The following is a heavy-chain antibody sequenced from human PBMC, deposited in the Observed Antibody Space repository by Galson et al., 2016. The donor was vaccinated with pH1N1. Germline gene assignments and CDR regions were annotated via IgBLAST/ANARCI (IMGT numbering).Heavy chain of an antibody. Sequence: SVKVSCKAFGGSFISWVRQAPGQGLEWMGGIITMFGTSNYAQKFQGSVTITTDESRSTAYLELRSVRLEDTAVYICAKSSHPWAQFDSWGQGTLVTVSS. J-gene: IGHJ4*02. V-gene: IGHV1-69*05. CDR2: IITMFGTS. CDR1: GGSF. CDR3: AKSSHPWAQFDS.